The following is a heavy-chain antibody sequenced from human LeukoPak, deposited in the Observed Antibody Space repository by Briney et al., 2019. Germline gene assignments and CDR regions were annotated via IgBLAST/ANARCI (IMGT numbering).Heavy chain of an antibody. V-gene: IGHV3-23*01. CDR1: GFTFSSYA. Sequence: GGSLRLSCAASGFTFSSYAMSWVRQAPGKGLEWASAISGSGGSTYYADSVKGRFTISRDNSKNTLYLQMNSLRAEDTAVYYCAKDDYYDSSGYLNYFDYWGQGTLVTVSS. CDR3: AKDDYYDSSGYLNYFDY. CDR2: ISGSGGST. D-gene: IGHD3-22*01. J-gene: IGHJ4*02.